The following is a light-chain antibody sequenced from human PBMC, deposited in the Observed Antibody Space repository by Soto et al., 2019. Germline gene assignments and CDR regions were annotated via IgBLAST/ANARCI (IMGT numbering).Light chain of an antibody. CDR3: QQYRTSTQT. Sequence: EIVLTQSPGTLSLSPGESATLSCRASQTVGSDYLAWYQQRPGQAPRLLIYGTSSRATGIPDRFSGSGSGTDFTLTISRLDPEDFAVYYCQQYRTSTQTF. V-gene: IGKV3-20*01. CDR2: GTS. J-gene: IGKJ1*01. CDR1: QTVGSDY.